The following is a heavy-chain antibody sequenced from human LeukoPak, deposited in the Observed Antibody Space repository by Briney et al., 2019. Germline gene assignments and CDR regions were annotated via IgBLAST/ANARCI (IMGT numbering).Heavy chain of an antibody. V-gene: IGHV3-11*01. J-gene: IGHJ4*02. CDR3: ARDPREYSYGSSSFTEY. Sequence: GGSLRLSCAASGFTFSDYYMSWTRQAPGKGLGWVSYISSSGSTIYYADSVKGRFTISRDNAKNSLYLQMNSLRAEDTAVYYCARDPREYSYGSSSFTEYWGQGTLVTVSS. CDR1: GFTFSDYY. CDR2: ISSSGSTI. D-gene: IGHD5-18*01.